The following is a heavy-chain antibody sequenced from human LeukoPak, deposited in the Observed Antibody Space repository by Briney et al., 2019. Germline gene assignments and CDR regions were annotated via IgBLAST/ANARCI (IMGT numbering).Heavy chain of an antibody. Sequence: ASVKVSCKASGYTFTCYYMHWVRQAPGQGLEWMGIINPSGGSTSYAQKFQGRVTMTRDTSTSTVYMELSSLRSEDTAVYYCAKGRWATDPFDYWGQGTLVTVSS. J-gene: IGHJ4*02. V-gene: IGHV1-46*01. CDR2: INPSGGST. CDR1: GYTFTCYY. D-gene: IGHD6-13*01. CDR3: AKGRWATDPFDY.